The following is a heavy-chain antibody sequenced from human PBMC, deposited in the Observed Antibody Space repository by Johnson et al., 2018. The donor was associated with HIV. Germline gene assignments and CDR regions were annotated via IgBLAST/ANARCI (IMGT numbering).Heavy chain of an antibody. CDR1: GFTFSSYW. CDR3: AVLTTGGLRVGNFDI. J-gene: IGHJ3*02. Sequence: VQLVESGGGLVQPGGSLRLSCAASGFTFSSYWMHWVRQAPGKGLVWVSRINSDGSSTSYADSVKGRFTISRDNAKNTLYLQMDSLRIEDTAVYYCAVLTTGGLRVGNFDIWGQGTMVTVSS. D-gene: IGHD4/OR15-4a*01. CDR2: INSDGSST. V-gene: IGHV3-74*01.